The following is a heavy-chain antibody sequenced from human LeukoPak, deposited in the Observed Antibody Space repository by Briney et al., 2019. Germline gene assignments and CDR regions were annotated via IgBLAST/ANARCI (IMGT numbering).Heavy chain of an antibody. J-gene: IGHJ3*02. CDR1: GFTFSNYG. V-gene: IGHV3-23*01. CDR3: AGGYTNYGYVFDI. CDR2: ISGSGGST. Sequence: QSGGSLRLSCAASGFTFSNYGMSWVRQAPGKGLEWVSGISGSGGSTYYADSVKGRFTISRDNARNSLYLQMNNLRVEDTAVYYCAGGYTNYGYVFDIWGQGTMVTVSS. D-gene: IGHD4-11*01.